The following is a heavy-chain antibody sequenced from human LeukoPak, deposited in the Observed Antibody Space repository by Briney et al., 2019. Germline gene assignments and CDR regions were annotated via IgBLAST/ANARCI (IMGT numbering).Heavy chain of an antibody. J-gene: IGHJ4*02. CDR2: ITRFTGTT. CDR3: ARVYGSGSYYRYLDY. V-gene: IGHV3-23*01. Sequence: GGSLRLSCAASGFTFSNYAMTLVRQAPGRGLEWISTITRFTGTTYYADSVKGRFTISRGDSNNTLYLQMNNLRAGDTAVYYCARVYGSGSYYRYLDYWGQGTLVTVSS. D-gene: IGHD3-10*01. CDR1: GFTFSNYA.